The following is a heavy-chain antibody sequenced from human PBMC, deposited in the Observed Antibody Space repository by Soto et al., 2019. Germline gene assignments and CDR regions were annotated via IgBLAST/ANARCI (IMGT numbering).Heavy chain of an antibody. CDR1: GGSISSYY. CDR2: IYYSGST. J-gene: IGHJ4*02. CDR3: VRANYFDY. Sequence: SETLSLTCTVSGGSISSYYWTWIRQFPGRGLEWIGNIYYSGSTNYNPFLKSRVTISVDTSKNQFSLKLSSVTAADTAIYYCVRANYFDYWGQGTLVTVSS. V-gene: IGHV4-59*01.